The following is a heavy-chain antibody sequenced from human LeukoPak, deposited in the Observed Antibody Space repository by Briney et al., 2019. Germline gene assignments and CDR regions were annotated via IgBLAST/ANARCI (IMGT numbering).Heavy chain of an antibody. CDR2: IYPGDSDT. CDR1: GYIFTSYW. CDR3: ATPLQVEMATINAFDI. Sequence: GESLKISCKGSGYIFTSYWIGWVRQMPGKGLEWMGIIYPGDSDTRYSPSLQGQVTISADKSISTAYLQWSSLKASDTAMYYCATPLQVEMATINAFDIWGQGTMVTVSS. J-gene: IGHJ3*02. V-gene: IGHV5-51*01. D-gene: IGHD5-24*01.